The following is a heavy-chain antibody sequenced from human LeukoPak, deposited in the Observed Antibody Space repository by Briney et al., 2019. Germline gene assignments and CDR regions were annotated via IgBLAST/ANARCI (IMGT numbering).Heavy chain of an antibody. CDR3: ARAGTYYDSSGYYDAFDI. V-gene: IGHV1-3*03. J-gene: IGHJ3*02. CDR1: GYTFTSYA. CDR2: INAGNGNT. D-gene: IGHD3-22*01. Sequence: ASVKVSCKASGYTFTSYAMHWVRQAPGQRLEWTGWINAGNGNTKYSQEFQGRVTITRDTSASTAYMELSSLRSEDMAVYYCARAGTYYDSSGYYDAFDIWGQGTMVTVSS.